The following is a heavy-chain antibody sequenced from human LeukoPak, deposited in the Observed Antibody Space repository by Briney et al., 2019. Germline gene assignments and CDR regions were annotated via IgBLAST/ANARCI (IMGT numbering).Heavy chain of an antibody. CDR1: GFTFSSYG. J-gene: IGHJ4*02. CDR3: AKDAAVVTAIYYFDY. CDR2: ISYDGSNK. D-gene: IGHD2-21*02. V-gene: IGHV3-30*18. Sequence: GALRLSCAASGFTFSSYGMHWVRQAPGKRLEWVAVISYDGSNKYYADSVKGRFTISRDNSKNTLYLQMNSLRAEDTAVYYCAKDAAVVTAIYYFDYWGQGTLVTVSS.